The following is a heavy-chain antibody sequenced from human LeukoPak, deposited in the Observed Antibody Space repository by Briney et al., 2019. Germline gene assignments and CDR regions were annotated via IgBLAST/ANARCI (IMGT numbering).Heavy chain of an antibody. CDR2: IYYTGNT. Sequence: SDTLSHTCTVSGDSISTSKSYWGWIRRPPLKGLEWIGSIYYTGNTYYNASLKSRVTISVDTSKNQFSLKLSSVTAADTAVYYCARNRYYYGSGNYGVPNWFDPWGQGTLVTVSS. CDR1: GDSISTSKSY. CDR3: ARNRYYYGSGNYGVPNWFDP. J-gene: IGHJ5*02. V-gene: IGHV4-39*01. D-gene: IGHD3-10*01.